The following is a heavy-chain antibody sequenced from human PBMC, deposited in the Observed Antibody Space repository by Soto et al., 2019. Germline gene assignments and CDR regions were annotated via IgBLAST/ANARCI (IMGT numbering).Heavy chain of an antibody. Sequence: QVQLVESGGGVVQPGRSLRLSCPASGFTFSNYGLHWVRQAPGKGLDWVAVISYDGSIEYYSESVEGRFTMSRDNSEKTVYLQMNSLRTEDTAVYFCGRDWVWFGAHPIDSWGQGTLVTVSS. CDR2: ISYDGSIE. CDR1: GFTFSNYG. CDR3: GRDWVWFGAHPIDS. J-gene: IGHJ4*02. D-gene: IGHD3-10*01. V-gene: IGHV3-30*03.